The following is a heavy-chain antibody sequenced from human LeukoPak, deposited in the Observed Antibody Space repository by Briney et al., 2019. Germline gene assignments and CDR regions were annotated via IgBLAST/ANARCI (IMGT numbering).Heavy chain of an antibody. CDR2: INPNSSGT. V-gene: IGHV1-2*06. CDR3: ARDGDGDYFDY. CDR1: GYTFTGYY. J-gene: IGHJ4*02. Sequence: ASVKVSCKASGYTFTGYYMHWVRQAPGQGLEWMGRINPNSSGTNYAQKFQGRVTMTRDTSISTAYMEVSRLRSDDTAVYYCARDGDGDYFDYWGQGTLVTVSS. D-gene: IGHD4-17*01.